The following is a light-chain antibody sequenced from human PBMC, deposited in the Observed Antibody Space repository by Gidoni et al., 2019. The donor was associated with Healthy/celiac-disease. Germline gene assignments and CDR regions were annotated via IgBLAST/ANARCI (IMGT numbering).Light chain of an antibody. Sequence: QSVLTQPPSASGTPGHRFTISCSGSSSNIGSNTVNWYQQLPGTAPKPLIYSNNQRPSGVPDRFSGSKSGTSASLAISGLQSEDEADYYCAAWDDSLNGFYVFGTGTKVTVL. V-gene: IGLV1-44*01. CDR2: SNN. J-gene: IGLJ1*01. CDR1: SSNIGSNT. CDR3: AAWDDSLNGFYV.